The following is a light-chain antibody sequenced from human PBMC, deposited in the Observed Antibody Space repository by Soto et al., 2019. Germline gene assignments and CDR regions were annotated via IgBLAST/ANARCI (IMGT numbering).Light chain of an antibody. J-gene: IGKJ1*01. CDR2: AAS. CDR1: QGIRDD. Sequence: AIQMTQSPSSLSASIGDRVTITCRASQGIRDDLGWYRQRPGKAPELLIFAASSLQGGVPSRFSGSGSGTDFTLTISSLQPEDFATYFCLQDYPYPWTFGQGTKVEVE. V-gene: IGKV1-6*01. CDR3: LQDYPYPWT.